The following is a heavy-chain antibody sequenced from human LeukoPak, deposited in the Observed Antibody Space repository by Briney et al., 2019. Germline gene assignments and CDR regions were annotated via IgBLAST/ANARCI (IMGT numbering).Heavy chain of an antibody. D-gene: IGHD3-10*01. CDR3: ARQGRGLYYGSGSYVDY. Sequence: SETLSLTCTVSGGSISSSSYYWGWLRQPPGKGLEWIGSIYYSGSTYYNPALKSRATISVDTSKNQFSLKLSSVTAADTAVYYCARQGRGLYYGSGSYVDYWGQETLVTVSS. CDR1: GGSISSSSYY. J-gene: IGHJ4*02. V-gene: IGHV4-39*01. CDR2: IYYSGST.